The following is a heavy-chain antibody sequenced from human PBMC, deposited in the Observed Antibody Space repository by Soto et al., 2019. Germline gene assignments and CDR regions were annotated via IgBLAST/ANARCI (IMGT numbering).Heavy chain of an antibody. D-gene: IGHD2-2*01. V-gene: IGHV3-23*01. CDR1: GFTFSSYA. Sequence: GGSLRLSCAASGFTFSSYAMSWVRQAPGKGLEWVSAISGSGGSTYYADSVKGRFTISRDNSKNTLYLQMNSLRAEDTAVYYCAEGNLVPDPLPNFDYRGQGTLVTVSS. J-gene: IGHJ4*02. CDR3: AEGNLVPDPLPNFDY. CDR2: ISGSGGST.